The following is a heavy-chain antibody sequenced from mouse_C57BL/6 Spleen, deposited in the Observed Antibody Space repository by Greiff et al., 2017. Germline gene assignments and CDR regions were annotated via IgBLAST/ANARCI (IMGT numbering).Heavy chain of an antibody. CDR3: ARGGDYEDWFAY. CDR2: ISDGGSYT. V-gene: IGHV5-4*03. J-gene: IGHJ3*01. Sequence: EVKLMESGGGLVKPGGSLKLSCAASGFTFSSYAMSWVRQTPEKRLEWVATISDGGSYTYYPDNVKGRFTISRDNAKNNLYLQMSHLKSEDTAMYYCARGGDYEDWFAYWGQGTLVTVSA. D-gene: IGHD2-4*01. CDR1: GFTFSSYA.